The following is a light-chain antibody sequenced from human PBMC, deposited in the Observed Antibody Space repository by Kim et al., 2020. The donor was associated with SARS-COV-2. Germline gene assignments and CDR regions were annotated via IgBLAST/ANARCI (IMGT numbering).Light chain of an antibody. J-gene: IGLJ1*01. V-gene: IGLV1-44*01. CDR1: NANIGGNI. Sequence: GQRITISCSGSNANIGGNIVTWYQQLPGTAPKVVIHSDHQRPSGVPDRISGSKSGTSASLAISGLRSEDEADYYCASWDDNLDGYVFGAGTKVTVL. CDR2: SDH. CDR3: ASWDDNLDGYV.